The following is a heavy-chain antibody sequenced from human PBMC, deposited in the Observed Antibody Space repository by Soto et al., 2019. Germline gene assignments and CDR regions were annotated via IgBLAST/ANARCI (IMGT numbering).Heavy chain of an antibody. J-gene: IGHJ4*02. D-gene: IGHD4-17*01. CDR1: GYTFTDNH. Sequence: ASVKVSCTASGYTFTDNHAHWLRRAPGQDFEWMGWINPKSGDTKYAQKFQGRVTMTRDTSIDTAYMEVTSLTSDDTATYYCARKQYGDYIRWYFDYWGQGALVTVSS. V-gene: IGHV1-2*02. CDR3: ARKQYGDYIRWYFDY. CDR2: INPKSGDT.